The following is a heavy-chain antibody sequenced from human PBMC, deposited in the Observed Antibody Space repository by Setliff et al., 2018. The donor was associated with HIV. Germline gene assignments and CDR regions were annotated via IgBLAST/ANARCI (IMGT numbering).Heavy chain of an antibody. CDR1: GLSFSSYV. Sequence: GSLRLSCAASGLSFSSYVMSWIRQPPGKGLEWIGEINHSGSTNYNPSLKSRVTISVDTSKSQFSLRLTSVTAADTAVYYCARDRSNWNYGKNYMDVWGKGTTVTVSS. V-gene: IGHV4-34*01. CDR3: ARDRSNWNYGKNYMDV. D-gene: IGHD1-7*01. CDR2: INHSGST. J-gene: IGHJ6*03.